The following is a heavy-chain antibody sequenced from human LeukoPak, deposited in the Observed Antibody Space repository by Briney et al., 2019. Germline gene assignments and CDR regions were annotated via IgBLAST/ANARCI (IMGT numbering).Heavy chain of an antibody. D-gene: IGHD3-10*01. CDR3: ARKGNAFDI. Sequence: GGSLRLSCAASGFTFSSFWMHWVRQAPGKGLVWVSRINSDGSSTDYADSVKGLFTISRDNAKNTLYLQMNSLRAEDTAVYYCARKGNAFDIWGQGTMVTVSS. V-gene: IGHV3-74*01. CDR2: INSDGSST. CDR1: GFTFSSFW. J-gene: IGHJ3*02.